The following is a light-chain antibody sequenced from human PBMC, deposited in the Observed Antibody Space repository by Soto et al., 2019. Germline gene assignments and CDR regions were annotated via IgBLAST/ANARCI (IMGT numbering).Light chain of an antibody. CDR1: NSGSTS. Sequence: SYELTQPRSVSVAPGQTAIITCGEKNSGSTSVHWYQQKPGQGPVLVVYDDIDRPSRIPERVSGSKSGKVATLPISRVEAGDEADYYCHVWEDSDHYVFGSGTKHTVL. CDR2: DDI. J-gene: IGLJ1*01. CDR3: HVWEDSDHYV. V-gene: IGLV3-21*02.